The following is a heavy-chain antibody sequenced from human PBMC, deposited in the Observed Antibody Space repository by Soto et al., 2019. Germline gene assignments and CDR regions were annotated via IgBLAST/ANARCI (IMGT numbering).Heavy chain of an antibody. CDR3: ANLLGSRYCSSTSCYDFDY. D-gene: IGHD2-2*01. V-gene: IGHV3-23*01. CDR2: ISGSGGST. CDR1: GFTFSSYA. J-gene: IGHJ4*02. Sequence: GGSLRLSCAASGFTFSSYAMSWVRQAPGKGLEWVSAISGSGGSTYYADSVKGRFTISRDNSKNTLYLQMNSLRAEDTAVYYCANLLGSRYCSSTSCYDFDYWGQGTLVTVSS.